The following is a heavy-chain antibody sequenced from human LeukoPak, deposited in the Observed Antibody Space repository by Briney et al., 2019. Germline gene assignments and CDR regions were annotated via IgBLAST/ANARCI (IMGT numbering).Heavy chain of an antibody. Sequence: PGGSLRLSCAASGFTFSSYWMSWVRQAPGKGREWVANIKQDGSEKYYVDSVKGRFTISRDNAKNSLYLQMNSLRAEDTAVYYCARDIVVVVAAYYYYYGMDVWGQGTTVTVSS. CDR1: GFTFSSYW. D-gene: IGHD2-15*01. CDR3: ARDIVVVVAAYYYYYGMDV. CDR2: IKQDGSEK. V-gene: IGHV3-7*05. J-gene: IGHJ6*02.